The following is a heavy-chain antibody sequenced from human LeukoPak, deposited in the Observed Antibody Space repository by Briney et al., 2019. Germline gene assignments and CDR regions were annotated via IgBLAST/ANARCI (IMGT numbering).Heavy chain of an antibody. V-gene: IGHV1-69*13. Sequence: ASVKVSCKASGGTFSSYAISWVRQAPGQGLEWMGGIIPIFGTANYAQKFQGRVTNTADESTSTAYMELSSLRSEDTAVYYCARLLWFGESNWFDPWGQGTLVTVSS. CDR2: IIPIFGTA. CDR3: ARLLWFGESNWFDP. CDR1: GGTFSSYA. J-gene: IGHJ5*02. D-gene: IGHD3-10*01.